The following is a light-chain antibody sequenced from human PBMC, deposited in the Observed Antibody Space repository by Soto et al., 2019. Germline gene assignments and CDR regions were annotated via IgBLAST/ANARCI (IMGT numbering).Light chain of an antibody. CDR2: DND. CDR3: VAWDDTLNGVV. J-gene: IGLJ3*02. V-gene: IGLV1-44*01. Sequence: QAVVTQPPSASGAPGQRLIISCSGSTSNIGATTVNWYQHLPGTAPKLLVYDNDRRPSGVPDRFSGSKSGTSASLAISGLQSEDEADYYCVAWDDTLNGVVFGGGTKLTVL. CDR1: TSNIGATT.